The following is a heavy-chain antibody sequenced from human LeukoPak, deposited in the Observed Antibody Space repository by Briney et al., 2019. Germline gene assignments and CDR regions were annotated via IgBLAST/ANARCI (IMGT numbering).Heavy chain of an antibody. D-gene: IGHD3-3*01. V-gene: IGHV1-2*06. CDR2: INPNTGGT. CDR3: ALGGSSDLEWLVAYFDH. CDR1: GYTFSGYF. J-gene: IGHJ4*02. Sequence: GASVKVSCKTSGYTFSGYFIHWIRQAPGQGLEWMGRINPNTGGTNYAQKFQGRVTMISDSSIRSAYMDLSRLSLDDSAVYYCALGGSSDLEWLVAYFDHWGQGSLVLVSS.